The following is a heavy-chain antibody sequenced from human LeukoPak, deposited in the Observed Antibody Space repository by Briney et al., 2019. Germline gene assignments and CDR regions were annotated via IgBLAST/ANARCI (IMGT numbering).Heavy chain of an antibody. V-gene: IGHV1-46*01. Sequence: GASVKVSCKASGYTFTSYYMHWVRQAPGQGLEWMGIINPSGGSTSYAQKFQGRVTMTRDTSTGTVYMELSSLRSEDTAVYYCARDEGKYYDILTGPPHYWGQGTLVTVSS. J-gene: IGHJ4*02. D-gene: IGHD3-9*01. CDR2: INPSGGST. CDR1: GYTFTSYY. CDR3: ARDEGKYYDILTGPPHY.